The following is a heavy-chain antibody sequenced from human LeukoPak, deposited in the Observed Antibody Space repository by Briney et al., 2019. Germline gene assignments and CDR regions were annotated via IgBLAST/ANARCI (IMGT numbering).Heavy chain of an antibody. D-gene: IGHD3-3*01. CDR1: GGTFSIYA. CDR3: ARARPERITIFGVVRNTPYYFDY. J-gene: IGHJ4*02. Sequence: SVTVSFKSSGGTFSIYAISWVRQAPAQGLEWMGGIIPIFGTANYAQKFQGRVTITTDEYTSTAYMELSSLRSEDTAVYYCARARPERITIFGVVRNTPYYFDYWGEKTRVTVSS. V-gene: IGHV1-69*05. CDR2: IIPIFGTA.